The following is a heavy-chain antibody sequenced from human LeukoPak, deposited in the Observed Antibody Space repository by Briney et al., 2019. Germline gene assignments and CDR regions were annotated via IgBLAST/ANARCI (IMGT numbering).Heavy chain of an antibody. V-gene: IGHV3-48*01. CDR3: VRFKGTYFDF. D-gene: IGHD1-1*01. CDR1: GFPFTSYS. CDR2: ISASGSNI. J-gene: IGHJ4*02. Sequence: GEPLNISCAASGFPFTSYSMNWVRQAPGKRLEWVSYISASGSNIYYLDAVKGRFTVSRDNAMSSLFLQMGRPRAEDTAIYCCVRFKGTYFDFWGQETRVTVSS.